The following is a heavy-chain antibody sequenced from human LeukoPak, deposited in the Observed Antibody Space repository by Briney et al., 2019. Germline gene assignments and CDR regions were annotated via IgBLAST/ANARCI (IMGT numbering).Heavy chain of an antibody. Sequence: QAGGSLRLSCAASGFTFSSYAMSWVRQAPGKGLEWVSAISGSGGSTYYADSVKGRFTISRDNSKNTLYLQMNGLRPEDTAVYFCAKDWGNKFASGSSYLDSWGQGTLVTVSS. D-gene: IGHD3-10*01. J-gene: IGHJ4*02. V-gene: IGHV3-23*01. CDR3: AKDWGNKFASGSSYLDS. CDR1: GFTFSSYA. CDR2: ISGSGGST.